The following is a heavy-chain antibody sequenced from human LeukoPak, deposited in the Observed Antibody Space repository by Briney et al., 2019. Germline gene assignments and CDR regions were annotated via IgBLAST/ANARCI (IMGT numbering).Heavy chain of an antibody. J-gene: IGHJ4*02. V-gene: IGHV1-18*01. CDR1: GYTFTSYG. D-gene: IGHD3-22*01. CDR3: ARGQDSSGYYYATYYFDY. CDR2: ISAYNGNT. Sequence: ASVKVSCKASGYTFTSYGIRWVREAPGQGLEWMGWISAYNGNTNYAQKLQGRVTMTTDTSTSTAYMELRSLRSDDTALYYCARGQDSSGYYYATYYFDYWGQGTLVTVSS.